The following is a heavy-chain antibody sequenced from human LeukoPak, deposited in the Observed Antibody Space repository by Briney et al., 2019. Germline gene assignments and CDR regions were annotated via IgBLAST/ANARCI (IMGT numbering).Heavy chain of an antibody. CDR2: ISAGGGHT. D-gene: IGHD6-13*01. V-gene: IGHV3-64*02. J-gene: IGHJ4*02. CDR1: GFTFSAYA. CDR3: ARAGPSSSWHQFDY. Sequence: GGSLRLSCAASGFTFSAYAMFWVRQAPGKGLEYVSSISAGGGHTDYADSVKGRFIISRDNSKNTLYLQMNSLRAEDTAVYYCARAGPSSSWHQFDYWGQGTLVTVSS.